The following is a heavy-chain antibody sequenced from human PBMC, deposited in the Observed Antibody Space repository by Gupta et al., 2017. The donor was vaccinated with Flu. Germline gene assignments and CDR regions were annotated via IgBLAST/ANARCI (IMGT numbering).Heavy chain of an antibody. J-gene: IGHJ2*01. V-gene: IGHV3-9*01. CDR1: GFTFEDYA. CDR2: ISWNSGFR. Sequence: EVQLVESGGDLIQPGRSLRLSCAASGFTFEDYAMHWVRQTPGEGLEWVSGISWNSGFRDYADSVQGRFTISRDNTKSSLSLQMNSLRVEDTALYYCAKSSTRDSTKYFDLWGRGTLVTVSS. CDR3: AKSSTRDSTKYFDL. D-gene: IGHD2/OR15-2a*01.